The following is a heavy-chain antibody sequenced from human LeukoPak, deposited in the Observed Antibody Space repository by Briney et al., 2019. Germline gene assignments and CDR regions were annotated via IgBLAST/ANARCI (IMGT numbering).Heavy chain of an antibody. J-gene: IGHJ4*02. CDR2: ISGSGGST. CDR3: GGVSYRATTPSFDY. V-gene: IGHV3-23*01. CDR1: GFTFSSYA. Sequence: GGSLRLSCAASGFTFSSYAMSWVRQAPGKGLDLVSAISGSGGSTYYAYSVNGRFTISKDNSKNTLYLQINSLKADDTDVHYYGGVSYRATTPSFDYWGQGTLVKVSS. D-gene: IGHD5-12*01.